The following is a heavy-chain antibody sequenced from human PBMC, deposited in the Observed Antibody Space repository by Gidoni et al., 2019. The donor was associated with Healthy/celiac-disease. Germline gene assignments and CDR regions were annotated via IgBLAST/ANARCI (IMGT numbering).Heavy chain of an antibody. V-gene: IGHV1-69*01. CDR3: ARKGERWDVLEKFYFGVAV. CDR2: IVPVFGTG. CDR1: GGTFSTYG. J-gene: IGHJ6*02. Sequence: QVQLVQSGAEVKEHGSSVKVSCKASGGTFSTYGISWVRQAPGPGLEWVGGIVPVFGTGDYAQKFQGRVTITADESTSTAYMELSNLRSEDTAVYYCARKGERWDVLEKFYFGVAVWGQGTTVTVSS. D-gene: IGHD3-10*01.